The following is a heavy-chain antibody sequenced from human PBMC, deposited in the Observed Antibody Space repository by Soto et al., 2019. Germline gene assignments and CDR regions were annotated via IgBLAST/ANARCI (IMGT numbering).Heavy chain of an antibody. D-gene: IGHD1-26*01. CDR1: GGTFGSSS. V-gene: IGHV1-69*08. CDR2: IIPILGAA. Sequence: QVQLVQSGAEMKKPGSSVKVSCKASGGTFGSSSISWVRQAPGQGLEWVGRIIPILGAANYAQKLQGRVTMTTDPSTSTAYMELRSLRSDDTAVYYCARVVGALGHWFDPWGQGTLVTVSS. CDR3: ARVVGALGHWFDP. J-gene: IGHJ5*02.